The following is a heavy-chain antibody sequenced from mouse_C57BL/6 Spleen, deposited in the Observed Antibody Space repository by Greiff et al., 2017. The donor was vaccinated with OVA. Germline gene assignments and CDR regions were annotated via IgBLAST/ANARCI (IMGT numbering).Heavy chain of an antibody. CDR2: ISSGGDYI. D-gene: IGHD2-5*01. Sequence: EVQLQESGEGLVKPGGSLKLSCAASGFTFSSYAMSWVRQTPEKRLEWVAYISSGGDYIYYADTVKGRFTISRDNARNTLYLQMSSLKSEDTAMYYCTRDKSNSYYFDYWGQGTTLTVSS. V-gene: IGHV5-9-1*02. J-gene: IGHJ2*01. CDR1: GFTFSSYA. CDR3: TRDKSNSYYFDY.